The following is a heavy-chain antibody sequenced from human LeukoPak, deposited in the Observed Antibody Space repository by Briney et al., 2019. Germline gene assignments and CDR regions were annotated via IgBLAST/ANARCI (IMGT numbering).Heavy chain of an antibody. CDR3: ARDLRGGDYGLRLDS. V-gene: IGHV1-18*01. J-gene: IGHJ4*02. CDR1: GYTFSNYG. CDR2: ITTYNGNT. Sequence: GASVKVPCKASGYTFSNYGVTWVRQAPGQGLEWMGWITTYNGNTNYAQKFQDRVTLTTDSTTNTVYMELRSLKSDDTAVYYCARDLRGGDYGLRLDSWGQGTLVAVSS. D-gene: IGHD4-17*01.